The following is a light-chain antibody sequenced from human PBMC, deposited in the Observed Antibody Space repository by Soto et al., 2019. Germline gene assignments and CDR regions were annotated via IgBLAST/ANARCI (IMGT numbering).Light chain of an antibody. Sequence: EIVLTQSPGTLSLSPGERATLSCRASQSINNNYLFWYQQKPGQAPRLLIYDAVTRATGIPDRFSGSGSGTDFTLTISRLEPEDFAVYYCQQCASSLHTFGQGTRLEIK. CDR3: QQCASSLHT. J-gene: IGKJ2*01. CDR2: DAV. CDR1: QSINNNY. V-gene: IGKV3-20*01.